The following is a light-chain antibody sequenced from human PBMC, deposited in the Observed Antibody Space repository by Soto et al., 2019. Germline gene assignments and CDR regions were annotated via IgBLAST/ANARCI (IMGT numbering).Light chain of an antibody. CDR2: SNN. V-gene: IGLV1-44*01. Sequence: QSVLTQPPSASGTPGQRVTISCSGSSSNIGSNTVNWFQQLPGTAPKLLIYSNNQRPSGVPDRFSGTKSGTSASLAIIGLQSEDEADYYCAAWDDSLNCAVFVGCTKLTGL. CDR1: SSNIGSNT. CDR3: AAWDDSLNCAV. J-gene: IGLJ7*01.